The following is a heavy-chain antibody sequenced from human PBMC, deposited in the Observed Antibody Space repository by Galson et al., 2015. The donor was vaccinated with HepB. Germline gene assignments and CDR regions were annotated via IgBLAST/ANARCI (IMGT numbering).Heavy chain of an antibody. J-gene: IGHJ4*02. CDR3: ARLGDLSGYSSL. Sequence: LRLSCAASGFIFSGSAIDWVRQASGKGPEWVGRIRSKASSHATAYTASLKGRFTISRDDSKNTAYLHTNSLKTEDTAVYYCARLGDLSGYSSLWGQGTLVTVSS. CDR1: GFIFSGSA. D-gene: IGHD6-19*01. V-gene: IGHV3-73*01. CDR2: IRSKASSHAT.